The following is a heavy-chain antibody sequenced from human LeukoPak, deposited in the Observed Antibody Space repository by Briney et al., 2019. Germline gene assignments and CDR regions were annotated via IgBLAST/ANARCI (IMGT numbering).Heavy chain of an antibody. V-gene: IGHV1-69*04. CDR2: IITILGIA. CDR1: GGTFSSYT. D-gene: IGHD5-18*01. Sequence: SVKVSCKASGGTFSSYTISWVRQAPGQGLEWMGRIITILGIANYAQKFQGRVTITADKSTSTAYMELSSLRSEDTAVYYCARDRSRTSYGYVRPVDYWGQGTLVTVSS. CDR3: ARDRSRTSYGYVRPVDY. J-gene: IGHJ4*02.